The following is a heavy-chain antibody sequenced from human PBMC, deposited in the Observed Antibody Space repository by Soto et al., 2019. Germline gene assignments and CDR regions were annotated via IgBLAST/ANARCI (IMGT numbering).Heavy chain of an antibody. V-gene: IGHV5-10-1*01. CDR3: ARLYYYDSSGYYLDDY. Sequence: PGESLKISCKGSGYSFTSYWISWVRQMPGKGLEWMGRIDPSDSYTNYSPSFQGHVTISADKSISTAYLQWSSLKASDTAMYYCARLYYYDSSGYYLDDYWGQGTLVTVSS. J-gene: IGHJ4*02. CDR1: GYSFTSYW. CDR2: IDPSDSYT. D-gene: IGHD3-22*01.